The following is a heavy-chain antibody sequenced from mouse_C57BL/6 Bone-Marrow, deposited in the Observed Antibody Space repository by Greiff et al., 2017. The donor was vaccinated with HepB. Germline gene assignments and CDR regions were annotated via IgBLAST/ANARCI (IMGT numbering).Heavy chain of an antibody. D-gene: IGHD1-1*01. V-gene: IGHV14-4*01. CDR3: THIYYYGSSYNFDY. Sequence: EVQLQQSGAELVRPGASVKLSCTASGFNIKDDYMHWVKQRPEQGLEWIGWIDPENGDTEYASKFQGKATITADTSSNTAYLQLSSLTSEDTAVYYCTHIYYYGSSYNFDYWGQGTTLTVSS. CDR1: GFNIKDDY. CDR2: IDPENGDT. J-gene: IGHJ2*01.